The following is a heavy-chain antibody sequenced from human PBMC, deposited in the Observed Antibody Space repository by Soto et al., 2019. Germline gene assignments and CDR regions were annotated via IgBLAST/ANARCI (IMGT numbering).Heavy chain of an antibody. V-gene: IGHV1-3*01. D-gene: IGHD6-19*01. CDR2: INAGNGKT. Sequence: GASVKVSCKASGGTFTNYAIHWVRQGPGQRLEWMGWINAGNGKTKYSQKFQGRVTITRDTSASTAYMELSSLRSEDTAVYYCARDGAVAGNTNFDYWGQGTLVTVSS. J-gene: IGHJ4*02. CDR1: GGTFTNYA. CDR3: ARDGAVAGNTNFDY.